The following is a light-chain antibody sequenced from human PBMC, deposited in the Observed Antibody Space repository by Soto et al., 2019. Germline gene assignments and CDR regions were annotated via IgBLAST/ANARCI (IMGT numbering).Light chain of an antibody. CDR1: QSVSTN. V-gene: IGKV3-11*01. J-gene: IGKJ5*01. Sequence: EIVMTQSPATLSVSPGERATLSCRASQSVSTNLAWYQQKPGQAPRLLIYDASNRATGIPARFSGSGSGTDFTLTISSLEPEDSAIYYCQQRYNWPPLTFGQGTRLE. CDR3: QQRYNWPPLT. CDR2: DAS.